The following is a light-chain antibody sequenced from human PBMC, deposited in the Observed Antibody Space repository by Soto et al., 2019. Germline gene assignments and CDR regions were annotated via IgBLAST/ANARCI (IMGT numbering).Light chain of an antibody. CDR1: QDIKIY. CDR3: QQRKSYPIT. CDR2: TAS. J-gene: IGKJ5*01. V-gene: IGKV1-9*01. Sequence: DIKLTQSPSFLSASVGDRVTITCRASQDIKIYLAWYQQKPGKAPKLLIFTASTLQNGLPSRFSGSGSGTEFTVTITSLQPEDFATYYCQQRKSYPITFGQGTRLEIK.